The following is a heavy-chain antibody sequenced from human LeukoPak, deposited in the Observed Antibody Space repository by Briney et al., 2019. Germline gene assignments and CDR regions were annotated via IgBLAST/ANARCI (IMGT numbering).Heavy chain of an antibody. CDR1: GGTFSSYA. J-gene: IGHJ5*02. D-gene: IGHD2-2*01. V-gene: IGHV1-69*05. Sequence: SVKVSCKASGGTFSSYAISWVRQAPGQGLEWMGGIIPIFGTANYAQKFQGRVTITTDESTSTAYLELSSLRSEDTAVYCCARAAQGYCSSTSCYGGGNWFNPWGQGTLVTVSS. CDR2: IIPIFGTA. CDR3: ARAAQGYCSSTSCYGGGNWFNP.